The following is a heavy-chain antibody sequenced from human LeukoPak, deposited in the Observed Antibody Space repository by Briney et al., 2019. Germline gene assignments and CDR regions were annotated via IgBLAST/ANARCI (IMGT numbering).Heavy chain of an antibody. D-gene: IGHD3-22*01. CDR3: ARVRRAYDSSDYFDY. CDR2: IYYSWST. V-gene: IGHV4-59*11. J-gene: IGHJ4*02. Sequence: SETLSLTCTVSGGSISSHYWSWIRQPPGKGLEWIGYIYYSWSTNYNPSLKSRVTISVDTSKNQFSLKLSSVTAADTAVYYCARVRRAYDSSDYFDYWGQGTLVTVSS. CDR1: GGSISSHY.